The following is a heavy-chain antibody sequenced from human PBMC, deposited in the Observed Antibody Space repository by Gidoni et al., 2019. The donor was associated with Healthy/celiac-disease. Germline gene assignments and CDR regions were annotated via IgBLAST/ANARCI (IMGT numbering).Heavy chain of an antibody. CDR3: ARGNYDFWSGDLDY. CDR2: INHSGST. D-gene: IGHD3-3*01. J-gene: IGHJ4*02. CDR1: GGSLRGYY. Sequence: QVQIQQWGAGLLKPSETLSLTSAVYGGSLRGYYWSWIRQPPGKGLEWIGEINHSGSTNYNPSLKSRVTISVDTSKNQFSLKLSSVTAADTAVYYCARGNYDFWSGDLDYWGQGTLVTVSS. V-gene: IGHV4-34*01.